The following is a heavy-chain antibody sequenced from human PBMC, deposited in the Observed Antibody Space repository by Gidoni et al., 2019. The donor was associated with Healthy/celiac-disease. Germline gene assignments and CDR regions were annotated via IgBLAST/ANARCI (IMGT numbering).Heavy chain of an antibody. CDR2: INPNSGGT. CDR1: GYTFTGYY. D-gene: IGHD4-4*01. CDR3: ARGGSDDYSNYSRGYGMDV. J-gene: IGHJ6*02. Sequence: QVQLVQSGAEVKKPGASVKVSCKASGYTFTGYYMQWVRQAPGQGLEWMGWINPNSGGTNYAQKFQGWVTMTRDTSISTAYMELSRLRSDDTAVYYCARGGSDDYSNYSRGYGMDVWGQGTTVTVSS. V-gene: IGHV1-2*04.